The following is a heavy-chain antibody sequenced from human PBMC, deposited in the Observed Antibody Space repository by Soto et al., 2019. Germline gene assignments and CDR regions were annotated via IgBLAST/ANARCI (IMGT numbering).Heavy chain of an antibody. CDR1: GYTFTSYD. CDR2: MNPNSGNT. D-gene: IGHD3-3*01. J-gene: IGHJ6*02. Sequence: ASVKVSCKASGYTFTSYDINWVRQATGQGLEWMGWMNPNSGNTGYAQKFQGRVTMTRNTSISTAYMELSSLRSEDTAVYYCARESHPYYDFWSGFTAGYYYYGMDVWGQGTTVTSP. V-gene: IGHV1-8*01. CDR3: ARESHPYYDFWSGFTAGYYYYGMDV.